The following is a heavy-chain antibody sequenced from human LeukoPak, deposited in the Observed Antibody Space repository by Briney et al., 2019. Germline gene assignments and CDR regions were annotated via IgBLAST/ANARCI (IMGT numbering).Heavy chain of an antibody. CDR1: GGSFSGYY. CDR3: AREGRLLWFGEQRADNWFDP. Sequence: SETLSLTCAVYGGSFSGYYWSWIRQPPGKGLEWIGEINHSGSTNYNPSLKGRVTISVDTSKNQFSLKPSSVTAADTAVYYCAREGRLLWFGEQRADNWFDPWGQGTLVTVSS. CDR2: INHSGST. V-gene: IGHV4-34*01. J-gene: IGHJ5*02. D-gene: IGHD3-10*01.